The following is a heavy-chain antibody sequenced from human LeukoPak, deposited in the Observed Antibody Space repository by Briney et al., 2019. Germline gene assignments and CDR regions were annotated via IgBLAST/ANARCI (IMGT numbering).Heavy chain of an antibody. CDR1: GFTFSSYA. CDR3: AKTFGEFSVIAFDL. CDR2: LSGSGETT. Sequence: PGGSLRLTCAASGFTFSSYAMGWVRQAPGKGLEWVSALSGSGETTYYADSVEGRFTISRDNSKNTLYLQMNSLRAEDTAAYYCAKTFGEFSVIAFDLWGQGTMVTVSS. V-gene: IGHV3-23*01. J-gene: IGHJ3*01. D-gene: IGHD3-16*01.